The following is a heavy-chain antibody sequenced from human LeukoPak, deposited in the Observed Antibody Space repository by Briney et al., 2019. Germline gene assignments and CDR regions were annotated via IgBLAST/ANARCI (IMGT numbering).Heavy chain of an antibody. CDR1: GGSISSGSYY. CDR3: ARHERLYYDFWSGYYRSNWFDP. J-gene: IGHJ5*02. Sequence: SETLSLTCTVSGGSISSGSYYWSWTRQPAGKGLEWIGRIYTSGSTNYNPSLKSRVTISVDTSKNQFSLKLSSVTAADTAVYYCARHERLYYDFWSGYYRSNWFDPWGQGTLVTVSS. CDR2: IYTSGST. V-gene: IGHV4-61*02. D-gene: IGHD3-3*01.